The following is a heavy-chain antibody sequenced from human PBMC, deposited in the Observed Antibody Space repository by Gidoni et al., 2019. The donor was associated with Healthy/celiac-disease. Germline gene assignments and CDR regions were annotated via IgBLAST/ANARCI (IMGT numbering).Heavy chain of an antibody. CDR2: IKSKTDVGTT. Sequence: EVQLVESGGGLVKPGGSLRLSCAASGSTFSNAWMSWVRQAPGKGLEWVGRIKSKTDVGTTDYAAPVKGRFTISRDDSKNTLYLQMNSLKTEDTAVYYCTTVLAGAAGYYGMDVWGQGTTVTVSS. V-gene: IGHV3-15*01. CDR3: TTVLAGAAGYYGMDV. D-gene: IGHD6-13*01. J-gene: IGHJ6*02. CDR1: GSTFSNAW.